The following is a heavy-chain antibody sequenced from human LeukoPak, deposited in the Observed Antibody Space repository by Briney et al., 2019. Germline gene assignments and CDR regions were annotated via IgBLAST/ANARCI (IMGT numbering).Heavy chain of an antibody. V-gene: IGHV3-7*04. CDR3: ARHSAGYTTFFDY. J-gene: IGHJ4*02. Sequence: SGGSLRLSCAASGFTVSSNYMSWVRQAPGKGLEWVANIRQDGSEKYYVDSVKGRFTISRDYAKNSLYLQMNSLRAEDTAVYYCARHSAGYTTFFDYWGQGTLVTVSS. D-gene: IGHD5-24*01. CDR2: IRQDGSEK. CDR1: GFTVSSNY.